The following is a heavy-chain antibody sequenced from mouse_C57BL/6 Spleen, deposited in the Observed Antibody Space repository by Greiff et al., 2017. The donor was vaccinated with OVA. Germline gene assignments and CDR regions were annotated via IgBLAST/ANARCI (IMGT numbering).Heavy chain of an antibody. Sequence: QVQLQQPGAELVKPGASVKLSCKASGYTFTSYWMHWVKQRPGQGLEWIGMIHPNSGSTNYNEKFKSKATLTVDKSSSTAYMQLSSLTSEDSAVYYCARPSTTGAPYFDVWGTGTTVTVSS. V-gene: IGHV1-64*01. J-gene: IGHJ1*03. D-gene: IGHD1-1*01. CDR1: GYTFTSYW. CDR3: ARPSTTGAPYFDV. CDR2: IHPNSGST.